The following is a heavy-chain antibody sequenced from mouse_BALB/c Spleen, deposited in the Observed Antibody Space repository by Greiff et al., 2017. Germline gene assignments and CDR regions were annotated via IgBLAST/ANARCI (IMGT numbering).Heavy chain of an antibody. D-gene: IGHD2-3*01. V-gene: IGHV14-1*02. CDR1: GYAFSSYW. CDR3: GGCGYYVEDAMDY. J-gene: IGHJ4*01. CDR2: IDPANGNT. Sequence: EVQLQQSGAELVRPGSSVKISCKASGYAFSSYWMNWVKQRPEQGLEWIGRIDPANGNTKYDPKFQGKATITADTSSNTAYLLLSSLTSEDTAVFYYGGCGYYVEDAMDYWGQGTSVTVSS.